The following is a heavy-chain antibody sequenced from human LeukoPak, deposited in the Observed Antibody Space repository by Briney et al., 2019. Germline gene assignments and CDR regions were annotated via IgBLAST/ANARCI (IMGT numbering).Heavy chain of an antibody. V-gene: IGHV3-21*01. J-gene: IGHJ6*03. CDR3: ARGGDGGDYDILTGYYMDA. CDR1: GFTFSSYS. CDR2: ISSSSSYI. D-gene: IGHD3-9*01. Sequence: SGGSLRLSCAASGFTFSSYSMNWVRQAPGKGLEWVSSISSSSSYIYYADSVKGRFTISRDNAKNSLYLQMNSLRAEDTAVYYCARGGDGGDYDILTGYYMDAWGKGTTVTVSS.